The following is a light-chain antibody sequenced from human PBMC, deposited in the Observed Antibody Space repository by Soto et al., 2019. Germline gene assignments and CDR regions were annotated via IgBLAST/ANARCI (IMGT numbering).Light chain of an antibody. J-gene: IGLJ1*01. V-gene: IGLV2-14*01. CDR2: EVS. Sequence: QSVLTPPSSVSGSPGQSITISCTGTISDVGGYDYVSWYQLHPGKAPKLMVFEVSNRPSGVSYRFSGSKSGNTASLTISGLQAEDEADYFCSSYSISTAYLFGTGTKVNVL. CDR3: SSYSISTAYL. CDR1: ISDVGGYDY.